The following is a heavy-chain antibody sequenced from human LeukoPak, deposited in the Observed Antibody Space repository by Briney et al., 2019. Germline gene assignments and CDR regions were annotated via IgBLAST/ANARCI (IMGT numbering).Heavy chain of an antibody. CDR2: IYYSGST. V-gene: IGHV4-59*01. Sequence: PSETLSLTCTVSGGSISSYYWSWIRQPPGQGLEWIGYIYYSGSTNYNPSLKSRVTISVDTSKNQFSLKLSSVTAADTAVYYCARSYYYDSSGYSYYYYYGMDVWGQGTTVTVSS. CDR1: GGSISSYY. J-gene: IGHJ6*02. D-gene: IGHD3-22*01. CDR3: ARSYYYDSSGYSYYYYYGMDV.